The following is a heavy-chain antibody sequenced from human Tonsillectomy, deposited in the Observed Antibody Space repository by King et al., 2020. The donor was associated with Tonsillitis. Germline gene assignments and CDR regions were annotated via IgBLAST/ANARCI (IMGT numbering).Heavy chain of an antibody. D-gene: IGHD3-3*01. CDR1: GFTFSSYA. V-gene: IGHV3-23*04. Sequence: VQLVESGGGLVQPGGSLRLSCAASGFTFSSYAMSWVRQAPGKGLEWVSAISGSGVGTYYAESVKGRFTISRDNSKNTLYLQMNSLRAEDKAVYYCAKDPRIEDFWSGYHFDYWGQGTLVTVSS. J-gene: IGHJ4*02. CDR3: AKDPRIEDFWSGYHFDY. CDR2: ISGSGVGT.